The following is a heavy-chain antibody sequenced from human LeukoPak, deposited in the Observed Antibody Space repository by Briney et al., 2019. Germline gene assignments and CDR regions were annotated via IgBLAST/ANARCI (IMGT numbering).Heavy chain of an antibody. J-gene: IGHJ3*02. CDR3: ASFKEDEGPGSYSPPNAFDI. Sequence: ASVKVSCKASGYTFTSYTMNWVRQAPGQGLEWMGWISAYNGNTNYAQKLQGRVTMTTDTSTSTAYMELRSLRSDDTAVYYCASFKEDEGPGSYSPPNAFDIWGQGTMVTVSS. V-gene: IGHV1-18*01. CDR2: ISAYNGNT. CDR1: GYTFTSYT. D-gene: IGHD1-26*01.